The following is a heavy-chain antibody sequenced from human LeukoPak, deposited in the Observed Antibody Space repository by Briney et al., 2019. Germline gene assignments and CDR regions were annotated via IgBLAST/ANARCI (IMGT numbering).Heavy chain of an antibody. CDR2: TSYDGSKK. CDR3: TTLYPTGFDI. D-gene: IGHD1-14*01. J-gene: IGHJ3*02. Sequence: GRSLRLSCEGSGFTFSSYAIHWVRQAPGKGLEWVAITSYDGSKKYYADSVKGRFTISRDNAKNTLYLQMNSLRAEDTAVYYCTTLYPTGFDIWGQGTMVTVSS. V-gene: IGHV3-30-3*01. CDR1: GFTFSSYA.